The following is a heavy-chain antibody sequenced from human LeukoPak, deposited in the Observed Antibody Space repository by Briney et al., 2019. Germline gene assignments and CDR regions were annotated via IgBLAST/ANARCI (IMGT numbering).Heavy chain of an antibody. Sequence: GGSLRLSCVASGFTFSSYEMNWVRHDQGTRLESVSYISSSGSTIYYADSVTGRFTISRDNAKNSLYLQMNSLRAEDTAVYYCARRHLPVDATGRDDYWGQGTLVTVSS. D-gene: IGHD1-26*01. CDR1: GFTFSSYE. J-gene: IGHJ4*02. CDR3: ARRHLPVDATGRDDY. V-gene: IGHV3-48*03. CDR2: ISSSGSTI.